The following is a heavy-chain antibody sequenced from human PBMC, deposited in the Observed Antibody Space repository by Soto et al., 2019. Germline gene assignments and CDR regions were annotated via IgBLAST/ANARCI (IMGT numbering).Heavy chain of an antibody. CDR1: GGTFSSYT. J-gene: IGHJ5*02. V-gene: IGHV1-69*02. Sequence: QVQLVQSGAEVKKPGSSVKVSCKASGGTFSSYTISWVRQAPGQGLEWMGRIIPILGIANYAQKFQGRVTLTADKSTSTAYMELSSLRSEDTAVYYCARGTGYYGSRSPFDPWGQGTLVTVSS. D-gene: IGHD3-10*01. CDR3: ARGTGYYGSRSPFDP. CDR2: IIPILGIA.